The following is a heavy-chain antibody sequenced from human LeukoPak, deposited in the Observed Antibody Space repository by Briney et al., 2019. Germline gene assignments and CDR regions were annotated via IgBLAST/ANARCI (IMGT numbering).Heavy chain of an antibody. Sequence: PSETLSLTCTVSGGSLSASTYYWAWIRQPPGKGLEWIGSMSHSGRPYYNPSFESRVTISLDMSKNQFSLKLSSVTAADTAVYYCARESGVRGVYYFDYWGQGTLVTVSS. CDR3: ARESGVRGVYYFDY. J-gene: IGHJ4*02. D-gene: IGHD3-10*01. CDR2: MSHSGRP. CDR1: GGSLSASTYY. V-gene: IGHV4-39*07.